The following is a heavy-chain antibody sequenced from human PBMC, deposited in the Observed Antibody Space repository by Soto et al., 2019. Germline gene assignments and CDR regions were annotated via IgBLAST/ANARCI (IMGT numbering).Heavy chain of an antibody. CDR2: IYWDDDK. V-gene: IGHV2-5*02. CDR1: GFSLSMSGVG. J-gene: IGHJ5*02. CDR3: ARGLRYCSSTNCPNCFEP. Sequence: QITLKESGPTLVKPTQTLTLTCTFSGFSLSMSGVGVGWIRQPPGKALEWLALIYWDDDKRYSPSLKSRLTLTKDTAKNQVVLTMTNMDPVDTATYFCARGLRYCSSTNCPNCFEPWGQGTLVTVSS. D-gene: IGHD2-2*01.